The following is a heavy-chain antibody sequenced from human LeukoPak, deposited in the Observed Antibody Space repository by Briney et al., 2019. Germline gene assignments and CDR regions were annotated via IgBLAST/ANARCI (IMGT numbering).Heavy chain of an antibody. V-gene: IGHV1-46*01. Sequence: GASVKVSCKASGYAFTRHYMHWVRQAPGQGLEWMGLINPSGSSTIYAQKFQGRDTMTRDMSTSTDYMELSSLRSEDTAVYYCARDNSVGDYAWWFDPWGQGTLVTVSS. CDR2: INPSGSST. D-gene: IGHD1-26*01. CDR1: GYAFTRHY. CDR3: ARDNSVGDYAWWFDP. J-gene: IGHJ5*02.